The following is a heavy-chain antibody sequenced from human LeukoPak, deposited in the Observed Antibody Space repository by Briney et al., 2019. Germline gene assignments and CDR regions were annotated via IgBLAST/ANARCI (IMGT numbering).Heavy chain of an antibody. CDR1: GFTFSSYA. CDR2: ISGSGGST. Sequence: PGGSLRLSCAASGFTFSSYAMSWVRQAPGKGLEWVSAISGSGGSTYYADSVKGRFTISRDNSKNTLYLQMNSLRAEDTAVYYCAKGPSGVVVPVSYYMDVWGKGTTVTVSS. V-gene: IGHV3-23*01. J-gene: IGHJ6*03. D-gene: IGHD2-2*01. CDR3: AKGPSGVVVPVSYYMDV.